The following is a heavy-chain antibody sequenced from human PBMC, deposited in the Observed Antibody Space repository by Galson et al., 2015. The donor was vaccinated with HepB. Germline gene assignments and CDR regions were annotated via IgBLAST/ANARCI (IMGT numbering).Heavy chain of an antibody. D-gene: IGHD2-15*01. Sequence: SLRLSCAASGFTFSSYWMSWVRQAPGKGLEWVANIKQDGSEKYYVDSVKGRFTISRDNAKNSLYLQMNSLRAEDTAVYYCARDAGLRVAPFDYWGQGTLVTVSS. J-gene: IGHJ4*02. V-gene: IGHV3-7*03. CDR1: GFTFSSYW. CDR2: IKQDGSEK. CDR3: ARDAGLRVAPFDY.